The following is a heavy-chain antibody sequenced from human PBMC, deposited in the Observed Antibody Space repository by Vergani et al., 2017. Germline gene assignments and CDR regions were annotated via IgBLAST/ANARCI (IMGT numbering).Heavy chain of an antibody. J-gene: IGHJ3*02. CDR2: ISSSSSYI. V-gene: IGHV3-21*01. D-gene: IGHD2-21*02. Sequence: EVQLVESGGGLVKPGGSLRLSCAASGFTFSSYSMNWVRQAPGKGLEWVSSISSSSSYIYYADSVKGRFTISRDNAKNSLYLQMNSLRAEDTAVYYCARPYGGGDCYTALGAFDIWGQGTMVTVSS. CDR3: ARPYGGGDCYTALGAFDI. CDR1: GFTFSSYS.